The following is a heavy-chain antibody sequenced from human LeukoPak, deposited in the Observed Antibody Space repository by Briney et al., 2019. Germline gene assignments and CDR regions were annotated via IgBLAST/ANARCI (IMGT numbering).Heavy chain of an antibody. Sequence: SETLSLTCTVSGGSISSYYWSWIRQPAGKGLEWIGRIYTSGSTNYNPSLKSRVTMSVDTSKNQFSLKLSSVTAADTAVYYCARGRFWSGYREYFDYCGQGTLVTVSS. CDR1: GGSISSYY. V-gene: IGHV4-4*07. CDR2: IYTSGST. CDR3: ARGRFWSGYREYFDY. D-gene: IGHD3-3*01. J-gene: IGHJ4*02.